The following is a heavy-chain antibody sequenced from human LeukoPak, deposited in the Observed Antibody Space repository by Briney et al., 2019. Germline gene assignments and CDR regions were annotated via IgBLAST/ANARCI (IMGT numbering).Heavy chain of an antibody. J-gene: IGHJ3*01. CDR3: AKDPNGDYVGAFDG. CDR1: GFTINIYA. CDR2: ITVNGSGI. D-gene: IGHD4-17*01. V-gene: IGHV3-23*01. Sequence: GGSLRLSCAPSGFTINIYAMTWVRQAPGKGLEWVSSITVNGSGISYADSVKGRFTIARDNSKNTLYLQMNSLRAEDTAVYYCAKDPNGDYVGAFDGWDQGTRVTVSS.